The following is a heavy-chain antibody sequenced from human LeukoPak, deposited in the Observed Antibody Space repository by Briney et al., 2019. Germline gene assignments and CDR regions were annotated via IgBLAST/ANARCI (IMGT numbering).Heavy chain of an antibody. CDR2: IYTSGST. CDR1: GGSISSGSYY. Sequence: SETLSLTCTVSGGSISSGSYYWSWIRQPAGKGLEWIGRIYTSGSTNYNPSLKSRVTISVDTTKNQFSLKLSSVTAADTAVYYCARGRGSSWYYFDSWGQGTLVTVSS. CDR3: ARGRGSSWYYFDS. J-gene: IGHJ4*02. D-gene: IGHD6-13*01. V-gene: IGHV4-61*02.